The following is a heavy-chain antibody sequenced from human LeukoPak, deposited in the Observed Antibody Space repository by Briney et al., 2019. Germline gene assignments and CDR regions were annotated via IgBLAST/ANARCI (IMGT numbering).Heavy chain of an antibody. CDR2: IYYSGST. CDR1: GGSISSSSYY. Sequence: SETLSLTRTVSGGSISSSSYYWGWIRQPPGKGLEWIGSIYYSGSTYYNPSLKSRVTISVDTSKNQFSLKLSSVTAADTAVYYCARDGYSGNDGLWGQGSLVTVSS. J-gene: IGHJ4*02. V-gene: IGHV4-39*07. D-gene: IGHD5-12*01. CDR3: ARDGYSGNDGL.